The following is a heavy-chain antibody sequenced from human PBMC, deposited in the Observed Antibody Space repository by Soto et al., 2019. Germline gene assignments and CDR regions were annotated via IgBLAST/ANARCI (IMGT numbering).Heavy chain of an antibody. CDR1: GFTFSSYG. CDR2: IWYDGSNK. D-gene: IGHD3-16*01. J-gene: IGHJ3*02. Sequence: QVQLVESGGGVVQPGRSLRLSCAASGFTFSSYGMHWVRQAPGKGLEWVAVIWYDGSNKYYADSVKGRFTISRDNSKNTLYLQMNSLRAEDTAVYYCARVTSDGAFDIWGQGTMVTVSS. V-gene: IGHV3-33*01. CDR3: ARVTSDGAFDI.